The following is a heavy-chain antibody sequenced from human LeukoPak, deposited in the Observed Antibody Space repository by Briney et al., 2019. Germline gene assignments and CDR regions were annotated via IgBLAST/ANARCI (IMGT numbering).Heavy chain of an antibody. CDR2: IGIRGDT. Sequence: PGGSLRLCCAASGFTCIDYDMHWVRQVIGKGLEWVSAIGIRGDTHYSGSVKGRFTISRENAESSLYLQMNSLRAEDTAVYHCARGGIQVSGIDEFDYWGQGTLVTVSS. J-gene: IGHJ4*02. V-gene: IGHV3-13*01. CDR3: ARGGIQVSGIDEFDY. CDR1: GFTCIDYD. D-gene: IGHD6-19*01.